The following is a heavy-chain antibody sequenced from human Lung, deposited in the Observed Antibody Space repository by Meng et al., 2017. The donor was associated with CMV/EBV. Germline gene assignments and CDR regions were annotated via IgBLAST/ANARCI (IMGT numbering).Heavy chain of an antibody. V-gene: IGHV1-18*01. D-gene: IGHD3-22*01. CDR2: ISGYNGRT. CDR3: ARDFYEYDDSGYYDDTFDI. Sequence: ASVKVSCKASGYTFTSYGVSWVRQAPGQGLEWMGWISGYNGRTNYNQKFQGRVTLTTDTSTHTAYMELRSLRSDDTAVYYCARDFYEYDDSGYYDDTFDIWGQGTXVTVSS. CDR1: GYTFTSYG. J-gene: IGHJ3*02.